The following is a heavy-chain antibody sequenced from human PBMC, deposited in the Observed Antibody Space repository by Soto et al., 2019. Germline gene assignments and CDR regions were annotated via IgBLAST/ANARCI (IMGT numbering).Heavy chain of an antibody. D-gene: IGHD2-15*01. CDR1: GYTCTSYA. Sequence: GASVKVSCKASGYTCTSYAMHWVRQAPGQRLEWMGWINAGNGNTKYSQKFQGRVTITRDTSASTAYMELSSLRSEDTAVYYCARGPIFGYCSGGSCYRDRRFDYWGQGTLVTVSS. CDR3: ARGPIFGYCSGGSCYRDRRFDY. J-gene: IGHJ4*02. V-gene: IGHV1-3*01. CDR2: INAGNGNT.